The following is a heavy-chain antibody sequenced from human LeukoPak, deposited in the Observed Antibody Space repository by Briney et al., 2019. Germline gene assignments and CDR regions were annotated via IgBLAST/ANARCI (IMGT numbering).Heavy chain of an antibody. Sequence: SETLSLTCTVSGGSISSSSYYWGWIRQPPGKGLEWIGSIYYSGSTYYNPSLKSRVTISVDTSKNQFSLKLSSVTAADTAVYYCAAAPIGYCSGGSCYSWFDPWGRGTLVTVSS. CDR2: IYYSGST. V-gene: IGHV4-39*01. D-gene: IGHD2-15*01. CDR3: AAAPIGYCSGGSCYSWFDP. J-gene: IGHJ5*02. CDR1: GGSISSSSYY.